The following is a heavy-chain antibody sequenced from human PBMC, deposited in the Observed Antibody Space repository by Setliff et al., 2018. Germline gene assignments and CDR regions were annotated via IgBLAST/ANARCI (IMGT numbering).Heavy chain of an antibody. V-gene: IGHV3-11*01. D-gene: IGHD2-2*01. CDR2: ISGSGGLII. CDR3: ARDYDQP. CDR1: GFTFSDHY. Sequence: PGGSLRLSCAASGFTFSDHYMSWIRQAPGKGLVWVSSISGSGGLIIYYADSVKGRFTISRDNAKNSVYLQVNSLRAEDTAVYYCARDYDQPWGQGTLVTVSS. J-gene: IGHJ4*02.